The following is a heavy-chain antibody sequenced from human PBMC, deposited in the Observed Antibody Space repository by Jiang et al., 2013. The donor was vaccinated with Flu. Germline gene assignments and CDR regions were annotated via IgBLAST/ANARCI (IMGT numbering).Heavy chain of an antibody. Sequence: VQLVESGGGLVQPGGSLRLSCAASGFTFSSYWMHWVRQAPGKGLVWVSRINSDGSSTSYADSVKGRFTISRDNAKNTLYLQMNSLRAEDTAVYYCARGDSSSADPWYFDLWGLAPWSLSPQ. CDR2: INSDGSST. CDR1: GFTFSSYW. J-gene: IGHJ2*01. D-gene: IGHD6-13*01. CDR3: ARGDSSSADPWYFDL. V-gene: IGHV3-74*01.